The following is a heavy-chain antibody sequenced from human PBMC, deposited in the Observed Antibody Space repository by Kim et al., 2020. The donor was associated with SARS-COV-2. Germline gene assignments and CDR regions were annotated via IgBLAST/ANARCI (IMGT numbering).Heavy chain of an antibody. CDR3: ARDLPTYYYDSSGTRGDAFDI. D-gene: IGHD3-22*01. CDR1: GYTFTGYY. CDR2: INPNSGGT. J-gene: IGHJ3*02. Sequence: ASVKVSCKASGYTFTGYYMHWVRQAPGQGLEWMGRINPNSGGTNYAQKFQGRVTMTRATSISTAYMELSRLRSDDTAVYYCARDLPTYYYDSSGTRGDAFDIWGQGTMVTVSS. V-gene: IGHV1-2*06.